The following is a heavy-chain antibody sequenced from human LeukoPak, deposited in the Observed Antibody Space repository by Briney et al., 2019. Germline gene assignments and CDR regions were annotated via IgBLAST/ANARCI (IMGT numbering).Heavy chain of an antibody. Sequence: PGGSLRLSCAASGFTFDDYAMHWVRQAPGKGLEWVSGIFGSGGSTHYADSVKGRFTISRDNSKNTVYLQMNSLRAEDTAVYYCAKTTTGYSSGRFPGWPVDYWGQGTLVTVSS. CDR3: AKTTTGYSSGRFPGWPVDY. CDR1: GFTFDDYA. V-gene: IGHV3-23*01. CDR2: IFGSGGST. J-gene: IGHJ4*02. D-gene: IGHD6-19*01.